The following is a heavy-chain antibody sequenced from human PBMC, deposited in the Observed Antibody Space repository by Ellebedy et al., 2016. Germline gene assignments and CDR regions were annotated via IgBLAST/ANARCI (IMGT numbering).Heavy chain of an antibody. CDR3: ARDWPLGLRGLTEIDH. V-gene: IGHV3-30*04. CDR1: GFTLSSYA. CDR2: ISYDGSNE. Sequence: GGSLRLXXAASGFTLSSYAMHWVRQAPGKGLEWVAVISYDGSNEYYADSVKGRFTISRDNSKNTLYLQMNSLRAEDTAVYYCARDWPLGLRGLTEIDHWGQGTLVTVSS. J-gene: IGHJ4*02. D-gene: IGHD3-10*01.